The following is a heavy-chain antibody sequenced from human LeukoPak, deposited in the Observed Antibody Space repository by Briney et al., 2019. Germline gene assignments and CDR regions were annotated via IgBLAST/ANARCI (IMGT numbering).Heavy chain of an antibody. CDR2: ISDSGGST. Sequence: GGSLRLSCAVSGITLSNYGMSWVRQAPGKGLEWVAGISDSGGSTKYADSVKGRFTISRDNSKNTLYLQMNSLRAEDTAVYYCARELAVAGTTFDYWGQGTLVTVSS. V-gene: IGHV3-23*01. J-gene: IGHJ4*02. CDR3: ARELAVAGTTFDY. D-gene: IGHD6-19*01. CDR1: GITLSNYG.